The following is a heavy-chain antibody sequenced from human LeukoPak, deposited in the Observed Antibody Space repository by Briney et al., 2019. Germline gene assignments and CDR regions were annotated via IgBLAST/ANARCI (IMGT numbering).Heavy chain of an antibody. CDR2: IYYSGST. Sequence: SETLSLTCTVSGGSISSYYWSWIRQPPGKGLEWIGYIYYSGSTNYNPSLKSRVTISVDTSKNQFSLKLSSVTAADTAVYYCARDGGWFGELHLDYWGQGTLVTVSS. CDR1: GGSISSYY. D-gene: IGHD3-10*01. V-gene: IGHV4-59*01. J-gene: IGHJ4*02. CDR3: ARDGGWFGELHLDY.